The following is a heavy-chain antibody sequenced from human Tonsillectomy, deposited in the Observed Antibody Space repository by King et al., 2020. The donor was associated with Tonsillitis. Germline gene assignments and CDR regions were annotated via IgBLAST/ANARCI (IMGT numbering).Heavy chain of an antibody. CDR1: GFTFSRYW. V-gene: IGHV3-74*02. D-gene: IGHD1-26*01. J-gene: IGHJ4*02. CDR3: TSNGTPDPYSGSYSGDY. CDR2: INSDGSTT. Sequence: VQLVQSGGGLVQPGGSLRLSCVASGFTFSRYWMHWVRRAPGKGLVWVSHINSDGSTTSYADSVKGRFTVSRDNAKNTLYLQMISLRAEDTAVYYCTSNGTPDPYSGSYSGDYLGPGTPVPVSS.